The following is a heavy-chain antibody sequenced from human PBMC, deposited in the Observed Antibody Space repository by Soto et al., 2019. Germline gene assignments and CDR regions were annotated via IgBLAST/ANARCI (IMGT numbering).Heavy chain of an antibody. V-gene: IGHV3-33*01. Sequence: PGGSLRLSCAASGFTLSSYGMHWVRQAPGKGLEWVAVIWHDGSNKYYADSVKGRFTISRDNSKNTLYLQMNSLRAEDTAVYYCARVGTYYDILTGYWRDYYYYGMDVWGQGTTVTVSS. CDR2: IWHDGSNK. CDR1: GFTLSSYG. J-gene: IGHJ6*02. D-gene: IGHD3-9*01. CDR3: ARVGTYYDILTGYWRDYYYYGMDV.